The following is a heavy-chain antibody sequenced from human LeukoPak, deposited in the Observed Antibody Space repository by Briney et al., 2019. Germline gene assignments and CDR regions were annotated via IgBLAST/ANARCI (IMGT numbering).Heavy chain of an antibody. J-gene: IGHJ6*02. CDR2: IYYTGST. D-gene: IGHD3-22*01. CDR1: GGSISSSDYY. Sequence: PSETLSFTCNVSGGSISSSDYYWGWIRQPPGKGLEWIGSIYYTGSTYSNPSLRSRVSISVHTSKNQFSLKMSSVTAADTAVYYCARSYYYDSSGYPVVGMDVWGQGTTVTVSS. V-gene: IGHV4-39*01. CDR3: ARSYYYDSSGYPVVGMDV.